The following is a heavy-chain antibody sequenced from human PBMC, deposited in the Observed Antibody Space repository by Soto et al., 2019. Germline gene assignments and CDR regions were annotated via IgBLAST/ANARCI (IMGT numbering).Heavy chain of an antibody. D-gene: IGHD1-7*01. CDR3: AREIKTGTTPGYDYGMDV. V-gene: IGHV4-59*01. CDR2: IYYSGST. CDR1: GGSISSYY. Sequence: SETLSLTCTVSGGSISSYYWSWIRQPPGKGLEWIGYIYYSGSTNYNPSLKSRVTISVDTTKNQFSLKLSSGTAADAAVYYCAREIKTGTTPGYDYGMDVWGQGTTATVSS. J-gene: IGHJ6*02.